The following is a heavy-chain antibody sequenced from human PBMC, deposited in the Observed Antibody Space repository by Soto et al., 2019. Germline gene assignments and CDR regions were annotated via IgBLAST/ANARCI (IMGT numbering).Heavy chain of an antibody. D-gene: IGHD2-21*01. V-gene: IGHV2-26*02. Sequence: QVTLKESGPVLVKPTETLTLTCTVSGVSLSNARMGVSWIRQPPGKALEWLAHIFWNDETDYSTSLKTRLTISKDTSKSQVVLTMANMDPADTATYYCARTVARMDLDYWGQGTRVTVSS. CDR1: GVSLSNARMG. CDR3: ARTVARMDLDY. J-gene: IGHJ4*02. CDR2: IFWNDET.